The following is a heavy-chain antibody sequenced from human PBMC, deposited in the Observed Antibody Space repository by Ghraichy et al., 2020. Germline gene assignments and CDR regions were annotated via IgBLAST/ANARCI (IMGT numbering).Heavy chain of an antibody. V-gene: IGHV4-39*01. J-gene: IGHJ6*02. CDR3: ASKTRSSWFQLFYYGMDV. CDR1: GGSISSSSYY. D-gene: IGHD6-13*01. Sequence: SQTLSLTCTVSGGSISSSSYYWGWIRQPPGKGLEWIGSIYYSGSTYYNPSLKSRVTISVDTSKNQFSLKLSSVTAADTAVYYCASKTRSSWFQLFYYGMDVWGQGTTVTVSS. CDR2: IYYSGST.